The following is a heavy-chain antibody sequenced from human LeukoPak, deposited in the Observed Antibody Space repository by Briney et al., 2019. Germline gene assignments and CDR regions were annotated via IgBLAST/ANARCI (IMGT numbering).Heavy chain of an antibody. J-gene: IGHJ4*02. CDR3: ARTIAARQGDFDY. V-gene: IGHV3-48*01. Sequence: GGSLRLSCAATEFTFSSYSMNWVRQAPGKGLEWVSYISSSSGAIFYADSVKGRFTISRDNAKSSLYLQMNSLRAEDTAVYYCARTIAARQGDFDYWGQGTLVTVSS. D-gene: IGHD6-6*01. CDR1: EFTFSSYS. CDR2: ISSSSGAI.